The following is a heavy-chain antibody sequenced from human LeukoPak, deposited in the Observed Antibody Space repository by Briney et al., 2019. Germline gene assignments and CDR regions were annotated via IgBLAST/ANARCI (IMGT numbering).Heavy chain of an antibody. CDR3: AREAAVAGCIDY. CDR1: GFTFSSYA. CDR2: ISYDGSNK. Sequence: GGSLRLSCAASGFTFSSYAMHWVRQAPGKGLEWVAVISYDGSNKYYADSVKGRFTISGDNSKNTLYLQMNSLRAEDTAVYYCAREAAVAGCIDYWGQGTLVTVSS. V-gene: IGHV3-30-3*01. J-gene: IGHJ4*02. D-gene: IGHD6-19*01.